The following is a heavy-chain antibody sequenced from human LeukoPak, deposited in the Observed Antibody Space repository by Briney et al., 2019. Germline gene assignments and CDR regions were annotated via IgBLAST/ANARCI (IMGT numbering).Heavy chain of an antibody. J-gene: IGHJ6*03. CDR2: ILYDGSNK. D-gene: IGHD3-10*01. CDR3: ARVATDIWFGDQNYYYYYMDV. CDR1: GYSFSTYS. Sequence: GGSVRLSCAASGYSFSTYSMNWVRQAPGKGLEWVAFILYDGSNKYYADSVKGRFTISRDNSKNTLYLQMNSLRAEDTAVYYCARVATDIWFGDQNYYYYYMDVWGKGTTVTVS. V-gene: IGHV3-30*02.